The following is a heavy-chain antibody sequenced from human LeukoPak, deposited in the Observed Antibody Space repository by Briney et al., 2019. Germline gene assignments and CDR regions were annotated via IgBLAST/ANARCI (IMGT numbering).Heavy chain of an antibody. CDR3: AHELDFWSGSSFDY. CDR1: GFSLSTSGVG. CDR2: IYWNDDK. Sequence: SGPTLVNPTQTLTLTCTFSGFSLSTSGVGVGWIRQPPGKALEWLALIYWNDDKRYSPSLKSRLTITKDTSKNQVVLTMTNMDPVDTATYCCAHELDFWSGSSFDYWGQGTLVTVSS. V-gene: IGHV2-5*01. J-gene: IGHJ4*02. D-gene: IGHD3-3*01.